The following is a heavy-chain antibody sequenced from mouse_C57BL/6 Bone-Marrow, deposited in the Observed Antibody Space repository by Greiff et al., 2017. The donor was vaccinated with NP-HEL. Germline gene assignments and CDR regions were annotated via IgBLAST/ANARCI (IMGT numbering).Heavy chain of an antibody. Sequence: EVQLVESGGGLVQPGGSMKLSCVASGFTFSNYWMNWVRQSPEKGLEWVAQIRLKSDNYATHYAESVKGRFTISRDDSKSSVYLQMNNLRAEDTGIYYCTEELGYFDYWGQGTTLTVSS. CDR2: IRLKSDNYAT. V-gene: IGHV6-3*01. J-gene: IGHJ2*01. CDR1: GFTFSNYW. CDR3: TEELGYFDY.